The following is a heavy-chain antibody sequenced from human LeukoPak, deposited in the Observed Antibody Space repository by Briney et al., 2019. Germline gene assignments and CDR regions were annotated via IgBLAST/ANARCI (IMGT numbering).Heavy chain of an antibody. CDR2: ISGSGGST. D-gene: IGHD3-10*01. V-gene: IGHV3-23*01. J-gene: IGHJ4*02. CDR1: GFTFSSYA. CDR3: AKGQDLLWFGEPLYYFDY. Sequence: GGSLRLSCAASGFTFSSYAMSWVRQAPGKGLEGVSAISGSGGSTYYADSVKGRFTISRDNSKNTLYLQMNSMRAEDTAVYYCAKGQDLLWFGEPLYYFDYWGQGTLVTVSS.